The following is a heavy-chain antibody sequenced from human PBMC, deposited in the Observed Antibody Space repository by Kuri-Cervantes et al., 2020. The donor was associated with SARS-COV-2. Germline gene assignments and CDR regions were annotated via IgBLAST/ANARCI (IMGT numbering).Heavy chain of an antibody. CDR1: GGSISSSSYY. V-gene: IGHV4-30-4*08. CDR2: IYYSGST. J-gene: IGHJ4*02. CDR3: ARDRSGIAAAGILFNY. Sequence: SGTLSLTCTVSGGSISSSSYYWTWIRQPPGKGLEWIGYIYYSGSTYYNPSLKSRLTMSIDTSRNQFSLQLRSVTAAETAVYYCARDRSGIAAAGILFNYWGQGTLVTVSS. D-gene: IGHD6-13*01.